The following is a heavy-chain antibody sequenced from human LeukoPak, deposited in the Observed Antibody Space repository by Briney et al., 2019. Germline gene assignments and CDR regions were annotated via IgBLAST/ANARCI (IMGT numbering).Heavy chain of an antibody. CDR3: ARTAHFYSNGFDI. D-gene: IGHD1-26*01. J-gene: IGHJ3*02. CDR2: SLFDGNIK. CDR1: GFTFSIYT. Sequence: GGSLRLSCTASGFTFSIYTIQWVRQAPGKGLGWVALSLFDGNIKYYADSVKGRFTISRDNSKNTLYLQMNSLTPEDTAMYYCARTAHFYSNGFDIWGQGTMVIVSS. V-gene: IGHV3-30-3*01.